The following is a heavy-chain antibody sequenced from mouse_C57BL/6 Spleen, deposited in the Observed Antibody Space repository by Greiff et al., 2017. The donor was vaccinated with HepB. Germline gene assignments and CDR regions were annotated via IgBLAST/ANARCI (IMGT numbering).Heavy chain of an antibody. Sequence: VQLQQSGAELVRPGTSVKLSCKASGYTFTSYWMHWVKQRPGQGLEWIGVIDPSDSYTNYNQKFKGKATLTVDTSSSTAYMQLSSLTSEDSAVYYWARSLGTYWYFDVWGTGTTVTVSS. V-gene: IGHV1-59*01. J-gene: IGHJ1*03. D-gene: IGHD2-14*01. CDR1: GYTFTSYW. CDR2: IDPSDSYT. CDR3: ARSLGTYWYFDV.